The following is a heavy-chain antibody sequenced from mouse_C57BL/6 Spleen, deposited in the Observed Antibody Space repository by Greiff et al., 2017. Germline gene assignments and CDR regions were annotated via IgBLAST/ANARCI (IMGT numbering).Heavy chain of an antibody. V-gene: IGHV1-15*01. Sequence: VQLQESGAELVRPGASVTLSCKASGYTFTDYEMHWVKQTPVHGLEWIGAIDPETGGPAYNQKFKGKAILTADKSSSTAYMELRSLTSEDSAVYYCTRPSMDDWGQGTSVTVSS. J-gene: IGHJ4*01. CDR2: IDPETGGP. CDR1: GYTFTDYE. CDR3: TRPSMDD.